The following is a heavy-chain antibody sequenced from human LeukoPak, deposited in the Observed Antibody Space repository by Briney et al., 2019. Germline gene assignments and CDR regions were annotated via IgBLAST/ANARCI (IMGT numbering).Heavy chain of an antibody. J-gene: IGHJ4*02. CDR2: ISYDGSNK. CDR3: AKDYEIGDIVVVPAAPLFDY. Sequence: GGSLRLSCAASGFTFSSYGMHWVRQAPGKGLEWVAVISYDGSNKYYADSVKGRFTISRDNSKNTLYLQMNSLRVEDTAVYYCAKDYEIGDIVVVPAAPLFDYWGQGTLVTVSS. CDR1: GFTFSSYG. V-gene: IGHV3-30*18. D-gene: IGHD2-2*01.